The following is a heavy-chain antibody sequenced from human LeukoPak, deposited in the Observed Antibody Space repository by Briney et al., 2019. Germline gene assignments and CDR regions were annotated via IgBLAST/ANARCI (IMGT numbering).Heavy chain of an antibody. CDR3: ATYYYGSGSYYNSTAFDY. V-gene: IGHV3-48*03. CDR2: ISSSGSTI. D-gene: IGHD3-10*01. Sequence: WGSLRLSCAASGFTFSSYEMNWVRQAPGKGLEWVSYISSSGSTIYYADSVKGRFTISRDNAKNSLYLQMNSLRAEDTAVYYCATYYYGSGSYYNSTAFDYWGQGTLVTVSS. CDR1: GFTFSSYE. J-gene: IGHJ4*02.